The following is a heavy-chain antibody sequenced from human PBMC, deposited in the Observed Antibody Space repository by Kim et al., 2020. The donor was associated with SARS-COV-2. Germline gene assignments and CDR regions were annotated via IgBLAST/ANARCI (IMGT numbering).Heavy chain of an antibody. D-gene: IGHD3-3*01. CDR3: ARGTYYDFWSGSLDY. V-gene: IGHV3-30*07. J-gene: IGHJ4*02. Sequence: DSVKGRFTISREDSRNTLYLEMNSLRAEDTAVYYCARGTYYDFWSGSLDYWGQGTLVTVSS.